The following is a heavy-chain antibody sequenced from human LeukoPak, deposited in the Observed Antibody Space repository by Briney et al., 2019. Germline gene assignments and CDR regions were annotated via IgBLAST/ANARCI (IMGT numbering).Heavy chain of an antibody. Sequence: ASVKVSCKASGYSFTTYAMHWVRQAPGQRLEWMGWISAVSGNTKYSQKFQGRVTITRDTSARTVYMELSGLRSEDTSVYYCARLGFFDAAAEAFGHWGQGTLVTVSS. CDR3: ARLGFFDAAAEAFGH. CDR2: ISAVSGNT. D-gene: IGHD6-13*01. CDR1: GYSFTTYA. V-gene: IGHV1-3*01. J-gene: IGHJ4*02.